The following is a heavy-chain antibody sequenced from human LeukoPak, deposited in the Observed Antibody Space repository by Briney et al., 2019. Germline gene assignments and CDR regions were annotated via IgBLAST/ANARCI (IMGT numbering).Heavy chain of an antibody. CDR2: IKSDGSRI. CDR1: GFTFSSYW. V-gene: IGHV3-74*01. Sequence: GGSLRLSCAASGFTFSSYWMQWVRQAPGKGLVWVSRIKSDGSRISYADSVKGRFTISRDNAKNTLYLQMNSLRAEDTAVYYCARSGSYHLPYYFDYWGQGTLVTVSS. D-gene: IGHD1-26*01. J-gene: IGHJ4*02. CDR3: ARSGSYHLPYYFDY.